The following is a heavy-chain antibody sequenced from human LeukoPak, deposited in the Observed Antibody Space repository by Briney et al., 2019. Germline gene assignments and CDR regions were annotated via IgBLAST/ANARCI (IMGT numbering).Heavy chain of an antibody. V-gene: IGHV3-23*01. D-gene: IGHD5-12*01. CDR3: AKALKGIVATITYYYYYGMDV. Sequence: PGGSLRLSCAASGFTFSSYAMSWVRQAPGKGLELVSAISGSGGSTYYADSVKGRFTISRDNSKNTLYLQMNSLRADATAVYYCAKALKGIVATITYYYYYGMDVWGQGTTDTVSS. CDR1: GFTFSSYA. CDR2: ISGSGGST. J-gene: IGHJ6*02.